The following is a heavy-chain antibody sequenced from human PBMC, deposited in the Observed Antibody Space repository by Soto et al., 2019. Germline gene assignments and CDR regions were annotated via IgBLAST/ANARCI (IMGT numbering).Heavy chain of an antibody. CDR3: ARDFETLAGPGGLYI. J-gene: IGHJ3*02. CDR2: IWYEGSNK. D-gene: IGHD2-15*01. V-gene: IGHV3-33*01. Sequence: PGGSWTFSCAASGFTFSSYGMHWVRQPPGKGLEWVAVIWYEGSNKYYADSVKGRFSISRDNCKSTLYLQMNSLRAEDTAAYYCARDFETLAGPGGLYIGGQGPMVTVSS. CDR1: GFTFSSYG.